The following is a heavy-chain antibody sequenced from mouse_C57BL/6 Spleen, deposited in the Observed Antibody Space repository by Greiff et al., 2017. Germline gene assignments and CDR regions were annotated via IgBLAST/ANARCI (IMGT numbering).Heavy chain of an antibody. Sequence: VQLQESGPELVKPGASVKISCKASGYAFSSSWMNWVKQRPGKGLEWIGRIYPGDGDTNYNGKFKGKATLTADKSSSTAYMQLSSLTSEDSAVYYCAREYEALRYYFDYWGQGTTLTVSS. J-gene: IGHJ2*01. CDR1: GYAFSSSW. CDR2: IYPGDGDT. V-gene: IGHV1-82*01. D-gene: IGHD1-1*01. CDR3: AREYEALRYYFDY.